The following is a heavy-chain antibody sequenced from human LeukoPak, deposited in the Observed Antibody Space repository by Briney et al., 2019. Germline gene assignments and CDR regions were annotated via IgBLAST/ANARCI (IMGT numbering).Heavy chain of an antibody. CDR2: IYTSGRT. V-gene: IGHV4-61*02. CDR1: GASISSGSYY. J-gene: IGHJ4*02. D-gene: IGHD1-7*01. CDR3: ARDKDWNFD. Sequence: SETLSLTCTVSGASISSGSYYWSWIRQPAGKGLEWIGRIYTSGRTNYNPSLRSRVTMSVDTSKNQFSLKLRSVTAADTAVYYCARDKDWNFDWGQGTLVPSPQ.